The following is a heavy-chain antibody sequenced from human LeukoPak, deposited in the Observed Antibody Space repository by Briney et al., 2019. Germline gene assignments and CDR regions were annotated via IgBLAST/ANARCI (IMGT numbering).Heavy chain of an antibody. V-gene: IGHV4-59*01. Sequence: KPSETLSLTCTVSGGSISSYYWSWIRQPPGKGLEWIGYIYYSGSTSYNPSLKSRVTISVDTSKNQFSLKLSSVTAADTAVYYCARAQYCSGGSCYLRWRLGALDYWGQGTLVTVSS. CDR1: GGSISSYY. J-gene: IGHJ4*02. D-gene: IGHD2-15*01. CDR2: IYYSGST. CDR3: ARAQYCSGGSCYLRWRLGALDY.